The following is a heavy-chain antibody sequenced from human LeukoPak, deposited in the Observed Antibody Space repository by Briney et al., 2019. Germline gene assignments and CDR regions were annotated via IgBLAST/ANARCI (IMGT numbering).Heavy chain of an antibody. CDR3: AKKELFWSGSLVGYFDY. Sequence: PGGSLRLSCAASGFTFSSYAMSWVRQAPGKGLEWVSAISGSGGSTYYADSVKARFTISRDNSKNTLSLQMNSLRAEDTAVYYCAKKELFWSGSLVGYFDYWGQGTLVTVSS. D-gene: IGHD3-3*01. J-gene: IGHJ4*02. V-gene: IGHV3-23*01. CDR2: ISGSGGST. CDR1: GFTFSSYA.